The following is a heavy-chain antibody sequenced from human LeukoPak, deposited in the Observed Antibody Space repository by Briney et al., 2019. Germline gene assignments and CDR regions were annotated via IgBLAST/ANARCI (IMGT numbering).Heavy chain of an antibody. Sequence: GASVKVSCKASGYTFTGYYMHWVRQAPGQGLEWMGWMNPNSGNTGYAQKFQGRVTMTRNTSISTAYMELSSLRSEDTAVYYCARYSITMISPWGQGTLVTVSS. V-gene: IGHV1-8*02. J-gene: IGHJ5*02. CDR3: ARYSITMISP. D-gene: IGHD3-22*01. CDR1: GYTFTGYY. CDR2: MNPNSGNT.